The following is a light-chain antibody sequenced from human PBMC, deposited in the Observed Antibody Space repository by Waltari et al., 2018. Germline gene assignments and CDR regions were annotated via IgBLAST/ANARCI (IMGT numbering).Light chain of an antibody. J-gene: IGLJ2*01. CDR1: SNDAGGYNS. CDR2: DVS. V-gene: IGLV2-14*01. Sequence: QSALTQPASVSGSPGQSVTIFCAGTSNDAGGYNSVSWYQEYPGQAPRAIIYDVSDRPSGVSDRFSGSKSGKTASLTISGLQAEDEADYYCSSQSSKDVVLFGGGTKLTVL. CDR3: SSQSSKDVVL.